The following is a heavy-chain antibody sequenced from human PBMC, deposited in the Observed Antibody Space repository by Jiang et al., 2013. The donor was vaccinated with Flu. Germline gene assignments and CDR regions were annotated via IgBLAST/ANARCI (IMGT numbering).Heavy chain of an antibody. D-gene: IGHD6-19*01. Sequence: LSCAASGFTFSSYAMSWVRQAPGKGLEWVSAISGSGGSTYYADSVKGRFTISRDNSKNTLYLQMNSLRAEDTAVYYCAKDSAPVYSSGWFFDYWGQGTLVTVSS. V-gene: IGHV3-23*01. CDR3: AKDSAPVYSSGWFFDY. J-gene: IGHJ4*02. CDR1: GFTFSSYA. CDR2: ISGSGGST.